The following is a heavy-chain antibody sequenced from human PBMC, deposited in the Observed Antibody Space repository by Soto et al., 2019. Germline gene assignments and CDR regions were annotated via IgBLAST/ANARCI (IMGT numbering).Heavy chain of an antibody. V-gene: IGHV3-23*01. CDR1: GFTFSSFA. CDR2: ICGSGGTT. J-gene: IGHJ5*02. D-gene: IGHD1-26*01. CDR3: AKDLVLLRS. Sequence: GGSLRLSCAASGFTFSSFAMTWVREAPGRGLEWISGICGSGGTTYDADSVKGRFIISRDNSKNTLYLQMNSLRAEDTAVYYCAKDLVLLRSWGQGALVTVSS.